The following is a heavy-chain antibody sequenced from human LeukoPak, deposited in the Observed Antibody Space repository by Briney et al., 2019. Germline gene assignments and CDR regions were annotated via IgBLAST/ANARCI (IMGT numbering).Heavy chain of an antibody. CDR3: ARDPIYCSSTSCYYYFDH. CDR1: GFTFSNYW. V-gene: IGHV3-7*01. D-gene: IGHD2-2*01. Sequence: GGSLRLSCAASGFTFSNYWMSWVRQAPGKGLEWVANIKQDGSEKYYVDSVKGRFTISRDNAKNSLYLQMNSLRAEDTAVYYCARDPIYCSSTSCYYYFDHWGQGTLVTVSS. J-gene: IGHJ4*02. CDR2: IKQDGSEK.